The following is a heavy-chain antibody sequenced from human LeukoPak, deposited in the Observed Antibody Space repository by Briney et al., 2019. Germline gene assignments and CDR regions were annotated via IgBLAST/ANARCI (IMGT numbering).Heavy chain of an antibody. CDR1: GFTFSTYC. Sequence: GGSLRLSCAASGFTFSTYCMHWVRQAPGKGLVWVSGIRGDESKTTYADSVKGRFTISRDNAKNTLYLQMNSLRAEDTAVYYCARDTVSAFDYWGQGALVTVSS. CDR3: ARDTVSAFDY. J-gene: IGHJ4*02. CDR2: IRGDESKT. D-gene: IGHD2-8*02. V-gene: IGHV3-74*01.